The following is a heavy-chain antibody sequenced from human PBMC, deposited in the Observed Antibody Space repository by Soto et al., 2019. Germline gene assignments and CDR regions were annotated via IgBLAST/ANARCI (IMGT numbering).Heavy chain of an antibody. CDR1: GGSISSRSYY. D-gene: IGHD6-6*01. J-gene: IGHJ2*01. CDR3: ARHWLYSSSSNPWYFDL. CDR2: IYSGGSS. Sequence: QLQLQESGPGLVKPSETLSVTCTVSGGSISSRSYYWGWIRQPPGKGLEWIGSIYSGGSSYYNPSLKSRVTISVDTSKNQFSLKLTSVTAADTAVYYCARHWLYSSSSNPWYFDLWGRGTLVTVSS. V-gene: IGHV4-39*01.